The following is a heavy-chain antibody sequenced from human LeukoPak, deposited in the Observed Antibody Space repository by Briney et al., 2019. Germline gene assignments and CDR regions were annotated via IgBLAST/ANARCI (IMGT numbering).Heavy chain of an antibody. CDR1: GFTVSSNY. CDR3: ARGGDCSGGSCYYDYYYYYYMDV. Sequence: PGGSLRLSCAASGFTVSSNYMSWVRQAPGKGLEWVPVIYSGGSTYYADSVKGRFTISRDNSKNTLYLQMNSLRAEDTAVYYCARGGDCSGGSCYYDYYYYYYMDVWGKGTTVTVSS. CDR2: IYSGGST. V-gene: IGHV3-53*01. D-gene: IGHD2-15*01. J-gene: IGHJ6*03.